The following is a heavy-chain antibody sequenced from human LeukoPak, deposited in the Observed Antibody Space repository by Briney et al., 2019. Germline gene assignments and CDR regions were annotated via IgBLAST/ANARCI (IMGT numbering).Heavy chain of an antibody. D-gene: IGHD3-10*01. CDR2: ISYDGSNK. Sequence: GGSLRLSCAASGFTFSSYGMPWVRQAPGKGLEWVAVISYDGSNKYYADSVKGRFTISRDNSKNTLYLQMNSLRAEDTAVYYCAKDAARPYYYGSGSYYNHFDYWGQGTLVTVSS. V-gene: IGHV3-30*18. CDR3: AKDAARPYYYGSGSYYNHFDY. J-gene: IGHJ4*02. CDR1: GFTFSSYG.